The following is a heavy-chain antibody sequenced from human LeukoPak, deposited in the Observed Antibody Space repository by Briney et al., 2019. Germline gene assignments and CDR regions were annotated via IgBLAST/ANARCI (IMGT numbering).Heavy chain of an antibody. V-gene: IGHV1-69*05. CDR1: GGTFSSYA. J-gene: IGHJ4*02. CDR2: IIPIFGTA. Sequence: ASVKVSCKASGGTFSSYAISWVRQAPGQGLEWMGRIIPIFGTANYAQKFQGRVTMTRNTSISTAYMELSSLRSEDTAVYYCARAEFGEFDYWGQGTLVTVSS. D-gene: IGHD3-10*01. CDR3: ARAEFGEFDY.